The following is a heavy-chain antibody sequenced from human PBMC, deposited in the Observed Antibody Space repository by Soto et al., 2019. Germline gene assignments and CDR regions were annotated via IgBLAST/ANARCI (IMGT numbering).Heavy chain of an antibody. CDR1: GGSVTNSSYY. V-gene: IGHV4-39*01. D-gene: IGHD4-17*01. CDR3: VSQRTTVPTQAYFDY. J-gene: IGHJ4*02. Sequence: SETLSLTCTVSGGSVTNSSYYWGWIRQSPGKGLEWIGSVYYRGRSYSKSSVKSRVTISVVTSKNRFSLSLNSVTASDTAVYFCVSQRTTVPTQAYFDYWGPGALVTVSS. CDR2: VYYRGRS.